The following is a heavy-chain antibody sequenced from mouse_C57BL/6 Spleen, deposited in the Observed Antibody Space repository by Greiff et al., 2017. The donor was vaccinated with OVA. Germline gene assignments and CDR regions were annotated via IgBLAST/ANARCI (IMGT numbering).Heavy chain of an antibody. Sequence: QVQLKQSGAELVKPGASVKISCKASGYAFSSYWMNWVKQRPGKGLEWIGQIYPGDGDTNYNGKFKGKATLTADKSSSTAYMQLSSLTSEDSAVYFCARKGDYYGSSLAGFAYWGQGTLVTVSA. CDR1: GYAFSSYW. V-gene: IGHV1-80*01. CDR2: IYPGDGDT. D-gene: IGHD1-1*01. J-gene: IGHJ3*01. CDR3: ARKGDYYGSSLAGFAY.